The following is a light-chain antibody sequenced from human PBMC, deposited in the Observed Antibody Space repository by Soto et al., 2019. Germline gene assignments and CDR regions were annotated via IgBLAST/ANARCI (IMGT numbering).Light chain of an antibody. CDR1: QSVDSN. CDR2: GAS. Sequence: EIVMTQSPGTLSVSPGERVTLSCRASQSVDSNLAWYSQRPGQAPRLLIYGASTRATSIPARFSGSGSGTECTITISGLQSEDFAVYLCHQYNNWLWTFGQGTRVEIK. CDR3: HQYNNWLWT. V-gene: IGKV3-15*01. J-gene: IGKJ1*01.